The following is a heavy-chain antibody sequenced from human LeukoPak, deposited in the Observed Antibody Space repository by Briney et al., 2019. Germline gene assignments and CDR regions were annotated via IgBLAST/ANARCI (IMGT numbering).Heavy chain of an antibody. CDR1: GFTFSSYA. V-gene: IGHV3-30-3*01. CDR3: ARDNAYMFDY. Sequence: GGSLRLSCAASGFTFSSYAMHWVRQAPGKGLKWVAVISYDGSNKYYADSVKGRFTVSRDNAKNTLYLEMNRLRAEDTAVYYCARDNAYMFDYWGQGTQVTVSS. CDR2: ISYDGSNK. D-gene: IGHD5-24*01. J-gene: IGHJ4*02.